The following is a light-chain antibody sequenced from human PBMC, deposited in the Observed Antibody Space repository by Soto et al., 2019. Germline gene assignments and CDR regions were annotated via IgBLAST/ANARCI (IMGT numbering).Light chain of an antibody. CDR1: QSVSSN. Sequence: IVMTQSPATLSVSPGERATLSCRASQSVSSNLAWYQQKPGQAPRLLIYDAPDRATGIPGRFSGSGSGTDFTLTITSLEPEDFAVYYCQQHSNWSPITFGQGTRLEIK. CDR2: DAP. J-gene: IGKJ5*01. CDR3: QQHSNWSPIT. V-gene: IGKV3-11*01.